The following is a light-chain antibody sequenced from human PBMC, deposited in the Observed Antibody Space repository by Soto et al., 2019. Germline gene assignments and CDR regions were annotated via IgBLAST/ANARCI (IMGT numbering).Light chain of an antibody. CDR3: SSYAGSNNLV. V-gene: IGLV2-8*01. J-gene: IGLJ3*02. CDR2: EVS. CDR1: SSDVGGYNC. Sequence: QSALTQPPSASGSPGQSVTISCTGTSSDVGGYNCVSWYQQHPGKAPKLMIYEVSKRPSGVPDRFSGSKSGNTASLTVSRLQAEDEADYYCSSYAGSNNLVFGGGTKLTVL.